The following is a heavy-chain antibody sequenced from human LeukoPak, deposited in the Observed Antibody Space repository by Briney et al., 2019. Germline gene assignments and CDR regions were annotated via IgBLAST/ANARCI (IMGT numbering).Heavy chain of an antibody. J-gene: IGHJ3*02. CDR3: ARGGKIVVVTAIRSDDAFDI. V-gene: IGHV1-46*01. CDR2: INPSGGST. D-gene: IGHD2-21*02. Sequence: VASVKVSCKASGYTFTSYYMHWVRQAPGQGLEWMGIINPSGGSTSYAQKFQGRVTMTRDTSTSTVYMELSSLRSEDTAVYYCARGGKIVVVTAIRSDDAFDIWGQGTMVTVSS. CDR1: GYTFTSYY.